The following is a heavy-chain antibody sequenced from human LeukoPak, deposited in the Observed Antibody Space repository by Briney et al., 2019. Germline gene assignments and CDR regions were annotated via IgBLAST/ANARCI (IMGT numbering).Heavy chain of an antibody. J-gene: IGHJ5*02. D-gene: IGHD3-10*01. Sequence: PSETLSLTCAVYGGSFSDYYWSWIRQPPGKGLEWIGEINHSGSTNYTPSLKSRVTISVVTSKNQFSLKLSSVTAADTAVYYCARGHPSHMVRGAAGWFDPWGQGTLVTVSS. CDR1: GGSFSDYY. V-gene: IGHV4-34*01. CDR3: ARGHPSHMVRGAAGWFDP. CDR2: INHSGST.